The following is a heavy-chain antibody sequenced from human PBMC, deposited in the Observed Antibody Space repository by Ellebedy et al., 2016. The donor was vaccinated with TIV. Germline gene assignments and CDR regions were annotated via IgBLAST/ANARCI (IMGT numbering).Heavy chain of an antibody. CDR2: IYLTGST. CDR3: ARAIIAPRPYYFDS. V-gene: IGHV4-4*02. J-gene: IGHJ4*02. D-gene: IGHD6-6*01. CDR1: GASITVAHW. Sequence: SETLSLXCSVSGASITVAHWLSWVRQPPGKGLEWIGEIYLTGSTNYNPSLKSRVTMSIDKSKTQFSLKLTSVTAADTAVYYCARAIIAPRPYYFDSWGQGALVTVSS.